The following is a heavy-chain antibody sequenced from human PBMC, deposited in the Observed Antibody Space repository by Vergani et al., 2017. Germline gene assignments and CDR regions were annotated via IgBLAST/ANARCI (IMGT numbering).Heavy chain of an antibody. CDR1: GFTFSNAW. CDR2: IKSKTDGGTT. J-gene: IGHJ4*02. D-gene: IGHD2-21*02. V-gene: IGHV3-15*01. CDR3: TTDMVVTATDY. Sequence: EVQLVESGGGLVKPGGSLRLSCAASGFTFSNAWMSWVRQAPGKGLEWVGRIKSKTDGGTTDYAAPVKGRFTISRDDSKNTLYLQMNSLKTEDTAVYYWTTDMVVTATDYWGQGTLVTVSS.